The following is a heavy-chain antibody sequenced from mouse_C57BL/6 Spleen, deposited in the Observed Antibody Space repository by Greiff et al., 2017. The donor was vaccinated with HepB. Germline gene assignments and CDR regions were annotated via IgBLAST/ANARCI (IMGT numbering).Heavy chain of an antibody. V-gene: IGHV5-6*02. CDR2: ISSGGSYT. CDR1: GFTFSSYG. J-gene: IGHJ2*01. Sequence: EVKLVESGGDLVKPGGSLKLSCAASGFTFSSYGMSWVRQTPDKRLEWVATISSGGSYTYYPDSVKGRFTISRDNAKNTLYLQMSSLKSEDTAMYYCARLRQSYFDYWGQGTTLTVSS. CDR3: ARLRQSYFDY.